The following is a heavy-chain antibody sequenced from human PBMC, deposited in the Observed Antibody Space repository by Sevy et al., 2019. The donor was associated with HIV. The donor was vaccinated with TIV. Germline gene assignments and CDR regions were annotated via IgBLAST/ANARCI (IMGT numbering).Heavy chain of an antibody. CDR3: ARDPRAAAAGRYLEH. V-gene: IGHV3-11*01. J-gene: IGHJ1*01. CDR2: ISSGGSTI. D-gene: IGHD6-13*01. CDR1: GFTFSDYY. Sequence: GGSLRLSCAASGFTFSDYYMSWIRQAPGKGLEWISCISSGGSTIYFADSVKGRFTISRDNAKNSLYRQMNSLRAEDAAVYYCARDPRAAAAGRYLEHWGQGTLVTVSS.